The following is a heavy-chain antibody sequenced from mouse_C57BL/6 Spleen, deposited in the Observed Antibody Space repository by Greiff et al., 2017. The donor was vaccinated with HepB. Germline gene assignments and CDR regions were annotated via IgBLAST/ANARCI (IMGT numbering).Heavy chain of an antibody. CDR1: GYAFSSSW. V-gene: IGHV1-82*01. CDR3: ARESYDYDEGWFAY. CDR2: IYPGDGDT. D-gene: IGHD2-4*01. J-gene: IGHJ3*01. Sequence: QVQLKESGPELVKPGASVKISCKASGYAFSSSWMNWVKQRPGKGLEWIGRIYPGDGDTNYNGRFKGKATLTADKSSSTAYMQLSSLTSEDSAVYFCARESYDYDEGWFAYWGQGTLVTVSA.